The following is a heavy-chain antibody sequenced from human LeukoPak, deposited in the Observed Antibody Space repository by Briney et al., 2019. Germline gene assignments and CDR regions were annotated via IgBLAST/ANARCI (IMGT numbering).Heavy chain of an antibody. CDR1: GFTFSSYS. J-gene: IGHJ4*02. Sequence: GGSLRLSCAASGFTFSSYSMNWVRQAPGKGLEWVAVISYDGSNKYYADSVKGRFTISRDNSKNTLYLQMNSLRAEDTAVYYCARADWREHLSVDYWGQGTLVTVSS. CDR3: ARADWREHLSVDY. D-gene: IGHD3/OR15-3a*01. CDR2: ISYDGSNK. V-gene: IGHV3-30*03.